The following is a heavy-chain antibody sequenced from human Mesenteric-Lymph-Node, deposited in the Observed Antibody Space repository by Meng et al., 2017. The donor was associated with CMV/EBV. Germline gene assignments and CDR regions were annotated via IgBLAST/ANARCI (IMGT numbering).Heavy chain of an antibody. CDR2: IYSSGTS. CDR3: ARSSAGTYYYDY. CDR1: GYSISSTNW. J-gene: IGHJ4*02. Sequence: VSGYSISSTNWWGWFRQPPGKGLEWIGYIYSSGTSYDNPSLKSRVTMSVDTSKNQFSLKLTSVTAVDTAVYFCARSSAGTYYYDYWGQGTLVTVSS. D-gene: IGHD3-16*01. V-gene: IGHV4-28*01.